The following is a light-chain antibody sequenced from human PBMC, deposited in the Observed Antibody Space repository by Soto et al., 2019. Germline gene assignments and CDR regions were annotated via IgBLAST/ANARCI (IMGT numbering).Light chain of an antibody. Sequence: NFMLTQPHSVSESPGKTVTISCTRSSGSIASTYVQWYQQRPGSVPTIVIFDDNQRPSGVPDRFSGSIDASSNSASLTISGLKAEDEADYYCQSYTATTLVFGGGTQLTVL. CDR1: SGSIASTY. CDR3: QSYTATTLV. J-gene: IGLJ3*02. V-gene: IGLV6-57*03. CDR2: DDN.